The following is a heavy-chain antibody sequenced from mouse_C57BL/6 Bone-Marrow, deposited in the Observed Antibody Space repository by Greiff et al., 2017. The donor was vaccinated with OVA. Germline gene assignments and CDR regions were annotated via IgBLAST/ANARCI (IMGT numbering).Heavy chain of an antibody. CDR2: IDPSDSYT. CDR1: GYTFTSYW. D-gene: IGHD4-1*01. Sequence: QVQLKQPGAELVMPGASVKLSCKASGYTFTSYWMHWVKQRPGQGLEWIGEIDPSDSYTNYNQKFKGKSTLTVDKSSSTAYLQLSSLPSVVSAVYYCASADLGYYFAYWGQGTTLTVSS. J-gene: IGHJ2*01. CDR3: ASADLGYYFAY. V-gene: IGHV1-69*01.